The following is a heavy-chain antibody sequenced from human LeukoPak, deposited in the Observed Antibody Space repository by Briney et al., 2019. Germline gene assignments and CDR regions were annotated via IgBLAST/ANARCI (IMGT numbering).Heavy chain of an antibody. J-gene: IGHJ4*02. D-gene: IGHD6-13*01. Sequence: PSETLSLTCAVYGGSFSDYFWSWIRQPAGKGLEWIGRIYSSGSANYKPSLQRRVTMTLDTSKNQFSLELSSVTAADTAVYYCARSRGIISDSTLDYWGQGTLVTVSS. CDR2: IYSSGSA. CDR3: ARSRGIISDSTLDY. V-gene: IGHV4-59*10. CDR1: GGSFSDYF.